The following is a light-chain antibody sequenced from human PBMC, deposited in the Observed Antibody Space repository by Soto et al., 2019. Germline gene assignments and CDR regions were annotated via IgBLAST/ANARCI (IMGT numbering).Light chain of an antibody. CDR1: SSDVGSYNL. Sequence: QSALTQPASVSGSPGQSITISCTGTSSDVGSYNLVSWYQQHPGKAPKLMIYEGSKRPSGVSNRFSGSKSGNKASLTISGLQAEDEADYYCCSYAGSSTFVVFGGGTKVTVL. J-gene: IGLJ2*01. CDR3: CSYAGSSTFVV. V-gene: IGLV2-23*03. CDR2: EGS.